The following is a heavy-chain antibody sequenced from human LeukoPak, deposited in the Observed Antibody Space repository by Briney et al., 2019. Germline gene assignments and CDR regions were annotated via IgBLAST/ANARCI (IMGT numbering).Heavy chain of an antibody. J-gene: IGHJ4*02. CDR3: ARQEGLNYFDY. Sequence: ASVKVSCTASGYTFTSYYMHWVRQAPGQGLEWMGIINPSGGSTSYAQKFQGRVTMTRDISTSTVYMELSSLRSEDTAVYYCARQEGLNYFDYWGQGTLVTVSS. CDR1: GYTFTSYY. V-gene: IGHV1-46*01. CDR2: INPSGGST.